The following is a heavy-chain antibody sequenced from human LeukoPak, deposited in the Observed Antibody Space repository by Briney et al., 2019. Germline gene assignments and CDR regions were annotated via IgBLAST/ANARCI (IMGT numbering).Heavy chain of an antibody. CDR3: ATGHCSSTSCSFGY. CDR2: ISGSGGST. CDR1: GFTFSNAW. V-gene: IGHV3-23*01. D-gene: IGHD2-2*01. J-gene: IGHJ4*02. Sequence: PGGSLRLSCAASGFTFSNAWMSWVRQAPGKGLEWVSAISGSGGSTYYADSVKGRFTISRDNSKNTLYLQMNSLRAEDTAVYYCATGHCSSTSCSFGYWGQGTLVTASS.